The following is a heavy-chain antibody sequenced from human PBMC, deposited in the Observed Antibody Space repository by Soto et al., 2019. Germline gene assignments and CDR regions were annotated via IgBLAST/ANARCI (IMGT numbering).Heavy chain of an antibody. V-gene: IGHV3-15*01. CDR1: GFTFSNAW. CDR2: IKSKTDGGTT. J-gene: IGHJ4*02. CDR3: TPAFIGVVTATYFDY. Sequence: PGGSLRLSCAASGFTFSNAWMSWVRQAPGKGLEWVGRIKSKTDGGTTDYASPVKGRFTISRDDSKTTLYLQMNSLKTEDTAVYYCTPAFIGVVTATYFDYWGQVTLVTVSS. D-gene: IGHD2-21*02.